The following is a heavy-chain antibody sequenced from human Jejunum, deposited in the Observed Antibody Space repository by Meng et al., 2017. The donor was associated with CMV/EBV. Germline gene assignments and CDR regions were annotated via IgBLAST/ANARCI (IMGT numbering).Heavy chain of an antibody. Sequence: GFTFEKGWMSWVRQAPGKGLEWVGRMKSNADGGTTDIAAPVKGRLTISRDDSKNTVYLRMNSLKIGDTAMYYCTTDGGIGPRPIFDSWGQGTLVTVSS. CDR1: GFTFEKGW. V-gene: IGHV3-15*01. CDR3: TTDGGIGPRPIFDS. CDR2: MKSNADGGTT. D-gene: IGHD6-6*01. J-gene: IGHJ4*02.